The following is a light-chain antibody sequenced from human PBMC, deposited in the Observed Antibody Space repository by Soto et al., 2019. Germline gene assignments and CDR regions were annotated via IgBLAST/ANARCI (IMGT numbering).Light chain of an antibody. CDR3: QESYSTS. J-gene: IGKJ1*01. Sequence: DIQLTQSPSSLSSSVGDRVTMTCRASETISTYLNWYQQKPGKAPKLLIYVASNLQSGVPSRFSGSGSGTDFTLTISSLQPEDIATYYCQESYSTSFGQGTKVDI. CDR2: VAS. V-gene: IGKV1-39*01. CDR1: ETISTY.